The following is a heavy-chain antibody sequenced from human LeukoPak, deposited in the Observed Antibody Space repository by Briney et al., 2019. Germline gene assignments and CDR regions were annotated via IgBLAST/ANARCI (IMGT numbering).Heavy chain of an antibody. V-gene: IGHV3-23*01. CDR3: AKEPYCGGDCYAYYFDY. J-gene: IGHJ4*02. CDR1: GSTFSSYA. D-gene: IGHD2-21*02. Sequence: GGSLRLSCAASGSTFSSYAMSWVRQAPGKGLEWVSAISGSGGSTYYADSVKGRFTISRDNSKNTLYLQMNSLRAEDTAVYYCAKEPYCGGDCYAYYFDYWGQGTLVTVSS. CDR2: ISGSGGST.